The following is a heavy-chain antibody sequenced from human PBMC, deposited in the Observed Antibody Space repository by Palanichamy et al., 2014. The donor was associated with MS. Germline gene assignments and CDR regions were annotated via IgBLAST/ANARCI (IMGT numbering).Heavy chain of an antibody. V-gene: IGHV1-46*01. CDR1: GYTFTNYY. D-gene: IGHD5-24*01. Sequence: QVQLVQSGAEVKKPGASVTVSCKASGYTFTNYYMHWVRQAPGQGLEWMGIINRSGGSTSYEQKFQGRVTMTRDTSTNTVFMDLSSLRSEDTAVYYCARGLHPNPRWLQGGDAFDIWGQGTMVTVSS. CDR2: INRSGGST. J-gene: IGHJ3*02. CDR3: ARGLHPNPRWLQGGDAFDI.